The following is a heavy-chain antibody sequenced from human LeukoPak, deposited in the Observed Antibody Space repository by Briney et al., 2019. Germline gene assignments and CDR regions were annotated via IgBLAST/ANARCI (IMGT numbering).Heavy chain of an antibody. D-gene: IGHD6-13*01. CDR1: GFTFGDYA. CDR2: IRSKAYGGTT. J-gene: IGHJ4*02. CDR3: TIPYSSSWYAPVDY. V-gene: IGHV3-49*03. Sequence: GGSLRLSCTASGFTFGDYAMSWFRQAPGKGLEWVGFIRSKAYGGTTEYPASVKGRFTISRDDSKSIAYLQMNSLKTEDTAVYYCTIPYSSSWYAPVDYWGQGTLVTVSS.